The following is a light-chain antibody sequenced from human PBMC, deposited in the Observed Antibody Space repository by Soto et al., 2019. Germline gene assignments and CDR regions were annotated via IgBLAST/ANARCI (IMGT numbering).Light chain of an antibody. J-gene: IGKJ3*01. V-gene: IGKV1-39*01. CDR2: ATS. CDR1: QSIRIY. CDR3: QQTDSLPIT. Sequence: DIQMTQSPSSLSASVGDRVTISCRANQSIRIYLHWYQQKPGKAPTLLIYATSNLQTGVPSRFSGGGSGTEFTLTISSLQPEYFATYYCQQTDSLPITFGPGTKVDIK.